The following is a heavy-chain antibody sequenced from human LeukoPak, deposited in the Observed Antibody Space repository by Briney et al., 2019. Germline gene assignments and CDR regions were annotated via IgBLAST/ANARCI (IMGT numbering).Heavy chain of an antibody. J-gene: IGHJ6*02. Sequence: GGSLRLSCAASGFTFSSYAMSWVRQAPGKGLEWVSAISGSGGSTYYADSVKGRFTISRDNSKNTLYLQMNSLRAEDTAVYYCAKDLRAYYDSSGYYLPDGMDVWGQGTTVTVSS. CDR1: GFTFSSYA. V-gene: IGHV3-23*01. D-gene: IGHD3-22*01. CDR3: AKDLRAYYDSSGYYLPDGMDV. CDR2: ISGSGGST.